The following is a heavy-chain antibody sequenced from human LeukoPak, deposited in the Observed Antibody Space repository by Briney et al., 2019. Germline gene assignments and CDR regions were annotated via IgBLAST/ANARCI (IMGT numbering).Heavy chain of an antibody. CDR2: IYYRGRT. D-gene: IGHD3-22*01. J-gene: IGHJ4*02. CDR3: ARGYHDSSGYFDY. Sequence: SETLSLTCTVSGDSISTTDYYWGWIRQPPGKGLEWIGSIYYRGRTYYTPSLNTRVSISVDTSKNQFSLKVSSVTAADTAVYYCARGYHDSSGYFDYWGQGTLVTVSS. CDR1: GDSISTTDYY. V-gene: IGHV4-39*01.